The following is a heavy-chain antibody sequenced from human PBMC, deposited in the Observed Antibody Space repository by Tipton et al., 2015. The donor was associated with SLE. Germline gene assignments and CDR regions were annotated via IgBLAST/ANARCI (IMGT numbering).Heavy chain of an antibody. J-gene: IGHJ4*02. V-gene: IGHV4-59*11. Sequence: TLSLTCTVSGGSISSHYWSWIRQPPGKGLEWIGYIYYSGSTNYNPSLKSRVTISVDTSKNQFSLKLSSVTAADTAVYYCATAYSSSSHFDYWGQGTLVTVSS. D-gene: IGHD6-6*01. CDR3: ATAYSSSSHFDY. CDR2: IYYSGST. CDR1: GGSISSHY.